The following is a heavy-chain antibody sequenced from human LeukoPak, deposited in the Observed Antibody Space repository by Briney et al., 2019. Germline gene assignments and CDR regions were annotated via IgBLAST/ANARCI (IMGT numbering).Heavy chain of an antibody. D-gene: IGHD6-13*01. CDR1: GFPFSSYG. CDR2: IWYDGSTK. Sequence: GGSLRLSCAASGFPFSSYGIHWVRQAPGKGLEWVAVIWYDGSTKYYADSVKGRFTISRDNSKNTLYLQMTSLRAEDTAVYFCARSQSSSLIDYWGLGTLVTVSS. J-gene: IGHJ4*02. CDR3: ARSQSSSLIDY. V-gene: IGHV3-33*01.